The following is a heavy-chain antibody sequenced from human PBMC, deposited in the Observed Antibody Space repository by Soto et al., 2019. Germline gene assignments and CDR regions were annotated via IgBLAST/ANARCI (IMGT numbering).Heavy chain of an antibody. J-gene: IGHJ6*02. D-gene: IGHD3-10*01. V-gene: IGHV5-51*01. CDR1: GYSFTSYW. Sequence: PGESLKISCKGSGYSFTSYWIGWVRQMPGKGLEWMGIIYPGDSDTRYSPSFQGQVTISADKSISTAYLQWSSLKASDTTMYYCARRNLYYGSGSYYNPARGGYYYYGMDVWGQGTTVTVSS. CDR3: ARRNLYYGSGSYYNPARGGYYYYGMDV. CDR2: IYPGDSDT.